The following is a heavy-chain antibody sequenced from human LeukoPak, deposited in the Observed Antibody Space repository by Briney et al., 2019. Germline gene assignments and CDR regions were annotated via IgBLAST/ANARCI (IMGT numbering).Heavy chain of an antibody. CDR2: IYYSGST. Sequence: PSETLSLTCTVSGGSISSSSYYWGWIRQPPGKGLEWIGSIYYSGSTYYNPSLKSRVTISVDTSKNQFSLKLSSVTAADTAVYYCARVSDYYDSSGYLNIATYAFDIWGQGTMVTVSS. CDR3: ARVSDYYDSSGYLNIATYAFDI. J-gene: IGHJ3*02. D-gene: IGHD3-22*01. V-gene: IGHV4-39*07. CDR1: GGSISSSSYY.